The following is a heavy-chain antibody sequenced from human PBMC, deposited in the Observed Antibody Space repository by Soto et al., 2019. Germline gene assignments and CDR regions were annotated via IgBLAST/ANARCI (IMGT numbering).Heavy chain of an antibody. CDR2: IYYSGST. D-gene: IGHD3-22*01. CDR3: ARVGWEDDSSGSFDY. CDR1: GGSVSSGSYY. V-gene: IGHV4-61*01. Sequence: SETLSLTCTVSGGSVSSGSYYWSWIRQPPGKGLEWIGYIYYSGSTNYNPSLKSRVTISVDTSKNQFSLKLSSVTAADTAVYYCARVGWEDDSSGSFDYRGQGTLVTVSS. J-gene: IGHJ4*02.